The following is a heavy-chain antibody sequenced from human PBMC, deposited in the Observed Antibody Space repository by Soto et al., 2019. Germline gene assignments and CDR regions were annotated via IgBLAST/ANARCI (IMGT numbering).Heavy chain of an antibody. CDR2: IYYSGST. CDR1: GGSISSSSYY. D-gene: IGHD3-10*01. CDR3: ARHRPLITMVRGVTGWFXP. Sequence: SETLSLTCTVSGGSISSSSYYWGWIRQPPGKGLEWIGSIYYSGSTYHNPSLKSRVTISVDTSKNQFSLKLSSVTAADTAVYYCARHRPLITMVRGVTGWFXPWGQGTLVXVSS. V-gene: IGHV4-39*01. J-gene: IGHJ5*02.